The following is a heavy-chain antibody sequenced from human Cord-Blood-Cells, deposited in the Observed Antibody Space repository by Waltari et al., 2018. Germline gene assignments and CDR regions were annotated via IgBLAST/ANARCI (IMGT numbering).Heavy chain of an antibody. CDR3: ARVFQLGSHFDY. CDR2: IKQDGSEK. Sequence: EVQLVESGGGLVQPGGSLRLSCAASGFPFSRSWMSWARQAPGKGLEWVANIKQDGSEKYYVDSVKGRFTISRDNAKNSLYLQMNSLRAEDTAVYYCARVFQLGSHFDYWGQGTLVTVSS. CDR1: GFPFSRSW. V-gene: IGHV3-7*01. J-gene: IGHJ4*02. D-gene: IGHD7-27*01.